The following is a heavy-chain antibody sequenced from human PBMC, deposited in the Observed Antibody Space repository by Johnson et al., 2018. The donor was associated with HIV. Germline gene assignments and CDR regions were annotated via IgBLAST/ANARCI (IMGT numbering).Heavy chain of an antibody. V-gene: IGHV3-66*02. D-gene: IGHD3-10*01. J-gene: IGHJ3*02. CDR2: IYSGGST. CDR3: AMLFLHAFDI. CDR1: GFTVSSNY. Sequence: VQLVESGGGLVQPGGSLRLSCAASGFTVSSNYMSWVRQAPGKGLEWVSIIYSGGSTYYADSVKGRFTISRDNSKNTLYLQMNSLRPEGTAVYYCAMLFLHAFDIWGQGTMVTVSS.